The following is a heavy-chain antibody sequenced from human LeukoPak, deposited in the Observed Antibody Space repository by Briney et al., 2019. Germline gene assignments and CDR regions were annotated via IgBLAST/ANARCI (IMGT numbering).Heavy chain of an antibody. CDR3: TKGYYEPFDC. J-gene: IGHJ4*02. D-gene: IGHD3-22*01. CDR1: GASINSYR. CDR2: ITYYWKT. Sequence: SDTLSLTCNVSGASINSYRWNWIRQPPAKELEGIDYITYYWKTNYNPPLQRRLTLSVDTSKNQFSLNLNSVTAADTARYYCTKGYYEPFDCWGQGTLVTVTS. V-gene: IGHV4-59*07.